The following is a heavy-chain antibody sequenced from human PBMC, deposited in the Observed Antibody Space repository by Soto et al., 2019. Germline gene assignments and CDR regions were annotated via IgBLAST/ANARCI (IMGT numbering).Heavy chain of an antibody. D-gene: IGHD3-3*01. CDR3: VRDMSWAIFD. Sequence: GWSLRLSFASSGFTFIDYSINWVRQAPGRGLEWISYIISSASFTSYADSVKGRFTISRDNARNSVYLQMNGLRDDDTAVYYCVRDMSWAIFDWGRGTLVTVSS. J-gene: IGHJ4*02. CDR2: IISSASFT. CDR1: GFTFIDYS. V-gene: IGHV3-48*02.